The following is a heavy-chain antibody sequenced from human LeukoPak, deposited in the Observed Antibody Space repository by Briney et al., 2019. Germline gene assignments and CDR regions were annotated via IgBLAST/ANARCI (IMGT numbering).Heavy chain of an antibody. J-gene: IGHJ6*03. V-gene: IGHV1-46*01. CDR1: GYTFTSYY. D-gene: IGHD6-6*01. CDR2: INPSGGST. CDR3: ARVDIAARWGNYYYYMDV. Sequence: GASVKVSCKASGYTFTSYYMHWVRQAPGQGLEWMGIINPSGGSTSYAQKFQGRVTMTRDTSTSTAYMELRSLRSDDTAVYYCARVDIAARWGNYYYYMDVWGKGTTVTVSS.